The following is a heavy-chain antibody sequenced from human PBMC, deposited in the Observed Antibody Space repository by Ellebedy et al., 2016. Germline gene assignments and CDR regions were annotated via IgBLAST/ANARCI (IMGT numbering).Heavy chain of an antibody. CDR1: GYSFTDYY. CDR3: ARVVAGLDL. CDR2: INPNSGVT. J-gene: IGHJ5*02. V-gene: IGHV1-2*07. Sequence: ASVKVSXKASGYSFTDYYMHWVRQAPGQGLEWMGWINPNSGVTTYAHNFQGRVTMTRDTSISTAYMELSRLGSDDTAVYYCARVVAGLDLWGQGTLVTVSS. D-gene: IGHD2-15*01.